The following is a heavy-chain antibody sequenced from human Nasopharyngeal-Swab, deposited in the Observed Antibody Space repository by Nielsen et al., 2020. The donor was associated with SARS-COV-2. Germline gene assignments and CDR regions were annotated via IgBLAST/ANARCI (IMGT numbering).Heavy chain of an antibody. CDR3: AKGAYSYGNYYYYCGMDV. CDR2: ISSSSSTI. V-gene: IGHV3-48*01. J-gene: IGHJ6*02. Sequence: WIRQPPGKGLEWVSYISSSSSTIYYADSVKGRFTISRDNSKNTLYLQMNSLRAEDTAVYYCAKGAYSYGNYYYYCGMDVWGQGTTVTVSS. D-gene: IGHD5-18*01.